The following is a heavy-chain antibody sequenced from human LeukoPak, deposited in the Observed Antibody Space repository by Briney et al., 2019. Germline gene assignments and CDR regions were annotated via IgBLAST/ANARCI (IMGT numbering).Heavy chain of an antibody. D-gene: IGHD2-15*01. V-gene: IGHV3-23*01. J-gene: IGHJ4*02. Sequence: PGGSLRLSCAASGFTFSSYGMTWVRQAPGKGLEWNSGTSGSGGSTYYANSVKGRFTISRDNSKNTLYLEMNSLRAEDTAVYYCAKNGGSQCYSHLDYWGRGSLVTVSS. CDR2: TSGSGGST. CDR1: GFTFSSYG. CDR3: AKNGGSQCYSHLDY.